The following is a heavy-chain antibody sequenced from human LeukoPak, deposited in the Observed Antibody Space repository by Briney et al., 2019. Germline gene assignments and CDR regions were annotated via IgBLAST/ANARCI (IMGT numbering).Heavy chain of an antibody. CDR2: IYYSGST. J-gene: IGHJ5*02. V-gene: IGHV4-31*03. CDR1: GGSISSGGYY. CDR3: ARGVIVVVSLNWFDP. Sequence: SSQTLSLTCTVSGGSISSGGYYWSWIRQHPGKGLEWIGYIYYSGSTYYNPSLKSRVTISVDTSKNQFSLKLSSVTAADTAVYYCARGVIVVVSLNWFDPWGQGTLVTVSS. D-gene: IGHD3-22*01.